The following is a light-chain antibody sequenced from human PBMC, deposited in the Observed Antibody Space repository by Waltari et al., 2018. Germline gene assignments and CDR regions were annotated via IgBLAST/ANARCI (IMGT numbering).Light chain of an antibody. CDR3: QTYDSTKIHVV. CDR2: EDA. J-gene: IGLJ2*01. Sequence: NVLLTQPHSVSESPGKTVTNSRTRSSCRLASHSVHWYHQRPGSAPPLVLYEDARRPPGVPYRFSGSIDSSSNSASLTISGLKTEDEADYYCQTYDSTKIHVVFGGGTKLTVL. CDR1: SCRLASHS. V-gene: IGLV6-57*03.